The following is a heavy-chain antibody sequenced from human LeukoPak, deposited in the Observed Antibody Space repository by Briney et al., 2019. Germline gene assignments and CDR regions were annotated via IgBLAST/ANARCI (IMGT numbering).Heavy chain of an antibody. CDR3: ARGGSYGAY. J-gene: IGHJ4*02. D-gene: IGHD1-26*01. CDR1: GFTFSNYG. V-gene: IGHV3-33*01. CDR2: IWYDASRI. Sequence: PGGSLRLSCAASGFTFSNYGMHWVRQAPGKGLEWVAVIWYDASRIYYADSVRGRFTISRDNSKNTLYLQMDSLRAEDTAVYYCARGGSYGAYWGQGTLVTVSS.